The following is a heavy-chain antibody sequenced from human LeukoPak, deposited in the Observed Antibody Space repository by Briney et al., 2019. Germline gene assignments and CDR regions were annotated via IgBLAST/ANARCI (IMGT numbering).Heavy chain of an antibody. Sequence: GASIKVPWKASGGTFSSYAISWAQQAPGQMLKWLGRIIPILGIADYAQKFQGRVTITADKSTRTAYMELSSLRSEDIFFFKQKTAYEMHPGIDYWGQGTLVTVSS. CDR3: KTAYEMHPGIDY. V-gene: IGHV1-69*04. J-gene: IGHJ4*02. CDR2: IIPILGIA. CDR1: GGTFSSYA. D-gene: IGHD5-24*01.